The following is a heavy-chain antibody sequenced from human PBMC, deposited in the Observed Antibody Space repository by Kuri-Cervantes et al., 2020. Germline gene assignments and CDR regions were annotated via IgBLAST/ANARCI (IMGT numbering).Heavy chain of an antibody. D-gene: IGHD6-25*01. J-gene: IGHJ4*02. CDR1: GYTFTSYD. CDR2: MNPNSGNT. V-gene: IGHV1-8*01. CDR3: ARVIEYSSGYDY. Sequence: ASVKVSCKASGYTFTSYDINWVRQATGQGLEWMGWMNPNSGNTGYAQKFQGRVTMTRNTSISTAYMELSSLRSEDTAVYYCARVIEYSSGYDYWGQGTLVTVSS.